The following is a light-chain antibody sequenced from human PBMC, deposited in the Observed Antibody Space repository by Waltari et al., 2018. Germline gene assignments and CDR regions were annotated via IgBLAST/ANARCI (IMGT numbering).Light chain of an antibody. CDR1: QSVTNS. Sequence: EILLTHSPDTLSLSPGERAPPSCRASQSVTNSLAWYQQKPGQAPRLLIYSASNRATGVPARFSGSGSGTDFTLTISSLEPEDFAVYYCQQRSNWPRTFGQGTKVEIK. J-gene: IGKJ1*01. CDR3: QQRSNWPRT. CDR2: SAS. V-gene: IGKV3-11*01.